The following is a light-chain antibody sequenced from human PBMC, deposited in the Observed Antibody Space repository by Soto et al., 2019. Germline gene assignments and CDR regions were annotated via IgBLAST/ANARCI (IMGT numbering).Light chain of an antibody. Sequence: EIVSTQSPGTLSLSPGERAALSCRASRSLSSTSLAWYQQRPGQAPRLLIYDVSSRATGIPDRFSGSGSGTDFTLTINRLEPDDFAVYYCQQYGSSPRTFGQGTKVEIK. J-gene: IGKJ1*01. V-gene: IGKV3-20*01. CDR1: RSLSSTS. CDR2: DVS. CDR3: QQYGSSPRT.